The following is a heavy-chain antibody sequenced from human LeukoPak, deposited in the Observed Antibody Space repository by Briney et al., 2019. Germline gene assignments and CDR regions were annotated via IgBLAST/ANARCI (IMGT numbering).Heavy chain of an antibody. CDR3: ARDGLYDSSGYYMDS. J-gene: IGHJ4*02. CDR2: IYYSGGT. CDR1: GGAISSYY. V-gene: IGHV4-59*01. D-gene: IGHD3-22*01. Sequence: SETLSLTCTVSGGAISSYYWSWIRQPPGKGLEWIGYIYYSGGTKYNPSLMSRVTISVDRAQNQFSLSPSSVTAADTAVYYCARDGLYDSSGYYMDSWGQGTLVIVSS.